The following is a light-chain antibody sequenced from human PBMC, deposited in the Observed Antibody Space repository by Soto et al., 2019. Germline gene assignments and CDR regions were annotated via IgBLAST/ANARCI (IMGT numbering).Light chain of an antibody. J-gene: IGKJ5*01. CDR1: QSVSSS. V-gene: IGKV1-9*01. CDR3: QELFDPPIT. Sequence: TNSEATLSLCPGNTAALSGRASQSVSSSVAWYQVKPGKAPKLLIYAASTLESGVPSRFSATVSGTEFSLTITSLQPEDFATYYCQELFDPPITFGQGTRLEI. CDR2: AAS.